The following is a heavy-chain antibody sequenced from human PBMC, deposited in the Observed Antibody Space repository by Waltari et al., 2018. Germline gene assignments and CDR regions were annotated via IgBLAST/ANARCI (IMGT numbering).Heavy chain of an antibody. CDR3: ARDWVRTYYYDRSGYSFDY. CDR1: GYTFTVYY. CDR2: INPNSGGT. D-gene: IGHD3-22*01. Sequence: VQLVQSGAEVTKPGASVNVSCQASGYTFTVYYMHWVRQAPGHGLEWMGWINPNSGGTNYAQKFQGRVTMTRDTSISTAYMELSRLRSDDTDVYDCARDWVRTYYYDRSGYSFDYWGQGTLVTVSS. V-gene: IGHV1-2*02. J-gene: IGHJ4*02.